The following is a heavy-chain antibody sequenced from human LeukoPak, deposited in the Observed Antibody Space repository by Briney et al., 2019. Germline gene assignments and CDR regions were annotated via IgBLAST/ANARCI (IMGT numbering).Heavy chain of an antibody. CDR1: GFTFSSYA. J-gene: IGHJ4*02. CDR2: ISYDGSNK. CDR3: ARDRRGSSGYYFTLDY. V-gene: IGHV3-30*01. D-gene: IGHD3-22*01. Sequence: GGSLRLSCAASGFTFSSYAVHWVRQAPGKGLEWVAVISYDGSNKYYADSVKGRFTISRDNSKNTLYLQMNSLRAEDTAVYYCARDRRGSSGYYFTLDYWGQGTLVTVSS.